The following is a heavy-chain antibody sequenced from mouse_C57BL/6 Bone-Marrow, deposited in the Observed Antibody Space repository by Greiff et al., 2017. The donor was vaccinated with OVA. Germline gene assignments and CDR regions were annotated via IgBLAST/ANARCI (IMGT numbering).Heavy chain of an antibody. CDR3: ARDDGNYPAWFAY. CDR2: ISDGGSYT. CDR1: GFTFSSYA. J-gene: IGHJ3*01. V-gene: IGHV5-4*01. Sequence: EVQGVESGGGLVKPGGSLKLSCAASGFTFSSYAMSWVRQTPEKRLEWVATISDGGSYTYYPDNVKGRFTISRDNAKNNLYLQMSHLKSEDTAMYYCARDDGNYPAWFAYWGQGTLVTVSA. D-gene: IGHD2-1*01.